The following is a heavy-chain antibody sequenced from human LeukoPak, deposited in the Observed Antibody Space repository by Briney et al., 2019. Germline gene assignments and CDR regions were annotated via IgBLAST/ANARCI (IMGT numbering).Heavy chain of an antibody. CDR3: ARWGGYYGSSGTFDY. V-gene: IGHV1-46*01. CDR1: GYTFTSYY. CDR2: INPSGGST. J-gene: IGHJ4*02. D-gene: IGHD3-22*01. Sequence: GASVKVSCKASGYTFTSYYMHWVRQAPGQGLEWMGIINPSGGSTSYAQKFQGRVTMTRDTSTSTVYMELSSLRSEDTAVYYCARWGGYYGSSGTFDYWGQGTLVTVSS.